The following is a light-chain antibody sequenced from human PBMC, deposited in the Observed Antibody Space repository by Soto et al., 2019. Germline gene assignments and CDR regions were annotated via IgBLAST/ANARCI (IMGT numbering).Light chain of an antibody. J-gene: IGKJ2*01. V-gene: IGKV1-6*01. CDR3: LQDYTSPYT. CDR1: QGISND. Sequence: AIQMTQSPSSLSASVGDRVTITCRASQGISNDLGWYQQKPGKAPTLLIYAASTLQSGVPSRFSGSGSGTDFTLTISRLQHEDFATYYCLQDYTSPYTFGQGTKLEIK. CDR2: AAS.